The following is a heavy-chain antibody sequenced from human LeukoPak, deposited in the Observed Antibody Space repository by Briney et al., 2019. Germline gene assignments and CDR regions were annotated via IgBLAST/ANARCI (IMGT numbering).Heavy chain of an antibody. CDR3: ARATFYYDNDAFDI. V-gene: IGHV1-2*02. CDR1: GYTFTDYY. Sequence: ASVKVSCKASGYTFTDYYMHWVRQAPGQGREWMGWINPNSGVTNYAQKFQGRVTMTRDTSINTAYMELSRLRSDDTAVYYCARATFYYDNDAFDIWGQGTMVTVSS. J-gene: IGHJ3*02. D-gene: IGHD3-22*01. CDR2: INPNSGVT.